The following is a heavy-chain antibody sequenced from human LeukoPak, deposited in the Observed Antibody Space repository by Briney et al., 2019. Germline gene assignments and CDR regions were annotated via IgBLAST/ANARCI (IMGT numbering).Heavy chain of an antibody. CDR1: GYTFTSYA. V-gene: IGHV1-3*01. D-gene: IGHD6-13*01. J-gene: IGHJ6*02. Sequence: GASVKVSCKASGYTFTSYAMHWVRQAPEQRLEWMGWINAGNGNTKYSQKFQGRVTITRDTSASTAYMELSSLRSEDTAVYYCAREGTGYSSIDYYGMDVWGQGTTVTVSS. CDR3: AREGTGYSSIDYYGMDV. CDR2: INAGNGNT.